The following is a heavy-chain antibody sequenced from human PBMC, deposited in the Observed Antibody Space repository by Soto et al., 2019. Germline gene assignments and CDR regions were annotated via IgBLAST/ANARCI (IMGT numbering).Heavy chain of an antibody. V-gene: IGHV5-10-1*01. CDR2: IDPSDSYT. D-gene: IGHD5-12*01. Sequence: EVQLVQSGAEVKKPGESLRISCKGSGYSFTSYWISWVRQMPGKGLEWMGRIDPSDSYTNYSPSLQGHVTISADKSISTAYLQWSSLKASDTAMYYCARLAMATMRGYYGMDVWGQGTTVTVSS. CDR3: ARLAMATMRGYYGMDV. J-gene: IGHJ6*02. CDR1: GYSFTSYW.